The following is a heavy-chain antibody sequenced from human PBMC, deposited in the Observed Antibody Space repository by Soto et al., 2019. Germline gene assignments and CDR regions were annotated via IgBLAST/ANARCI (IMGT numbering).Heavy chain of an antibody. CDR1: GGSISSGGYY. V-gene: IGHV4-31*03. J-gene: IGHJ4*02. D-gene: IGHD1-7*01. CDR2: IYYSGST. Sequence: SETLSLTCTVSGGSISSGGYYWSWIRQHPGKGLGWIGYIYYSGSTYYNPSLKSRVTISVDTSKNQFSLKLSSVTAADTAVYYCARVPQRATTYMDYWGQGTLVTAPQ. CDR3: ARVPQRATTYMDY.